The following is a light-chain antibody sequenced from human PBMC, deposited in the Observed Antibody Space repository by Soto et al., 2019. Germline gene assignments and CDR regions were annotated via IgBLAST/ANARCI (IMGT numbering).Light chain of an antibody. CDR3: QTWVSGIEV. J-gene: IGLJ2*01. V-gene: IGLV4-69*01. CDR1: SGHSSYA. Sequence: QPVLTQSPSASASLGASVKLTCTLSSGHSSYAIAWHQQQPEKGPRYLMKINSDGSHSKGDGIPDRFSGSSSGAERYLTISSLQSADEADYYCQTWVSGIEVFGGGTKLTVL. CDR2: INSDGSH.